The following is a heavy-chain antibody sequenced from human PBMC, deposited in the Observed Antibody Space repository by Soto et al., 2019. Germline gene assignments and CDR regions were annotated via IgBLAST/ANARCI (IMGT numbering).Heavy chain of an antibody. V-gene: IGHV3-23*01. J-gene: IGHJ4*02. CDR2: ISGSGGST. CDR1: GFTFSSYA. Sequence: EVQLLESGGGLVQPGGSLRLSCAASGFTFSSYAMSWVRQAPGKGLEWVSAISGSGGSTYYADSVKGRFTISRDNSKNTLYLQMNSLRAEDTAVYYSAKDSNHYDFWSGYYFAGDYWGQGTLVTVSS. CDR3: AKDSNHYDFWSGYYFAGDY. D-gene: IGHD3-3*01.